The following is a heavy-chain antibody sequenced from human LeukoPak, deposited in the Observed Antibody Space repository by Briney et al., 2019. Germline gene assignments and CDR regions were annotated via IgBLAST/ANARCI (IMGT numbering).Heavy chain of an antibody. D-gene: IGHD2-2*01. CDR3: SAILYH. CDR2: INQDGSQT. CDR1: GLTSGHIFTDYW. V-gene: IGHV3-7*01. Sequence: PGGSLRLSCVASGLTSGHIFTDYWMTWVRQVPGKGLEWMANINQDGSQTYYLDSVKARFTISRDNAKESVSLQMNSLRAEDTAIYYCSAILYHWGQGTLVTVSS. J-gene: IGHJ4*02.